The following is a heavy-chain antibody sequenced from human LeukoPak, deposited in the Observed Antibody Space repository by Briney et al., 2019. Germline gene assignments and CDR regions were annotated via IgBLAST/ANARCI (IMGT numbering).Heavy chain of an antibody. D-gene: IGHD3-22*01. CDR3: AHEWRYYDSSGPPLY. V-gene: IGHV3-48*01. J-gene: IGHJ4*02. CDR2: ISSSDNTI. CDR1: GFTFSSYS. Sequence: PGGSLRLSCAASGFTFSSYSMNWVRQAPGKGLEWVSYISSSDNTIYYADSVKGRFTISRDNARNSLYLQMNSLRAEDTAVYYCAHEWRYYDSSGPPLYWGQGTLVTVSS.